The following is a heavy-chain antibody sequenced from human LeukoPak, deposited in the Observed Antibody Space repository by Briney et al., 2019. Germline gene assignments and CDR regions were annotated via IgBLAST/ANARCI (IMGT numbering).Heavy chain of an antibody. Sequence: ASVKVSCKVSGYTLTELSMHWVRQAPGKGLEWMGGFDPEDGETIYAQKSQGRVTMTEDTSTDTAYMELSSLRSEDTAVYYCATEPIVATSETGDYWGQGTLVTVSS. CDR3: ATEPIVATSETGDY. D-gene: IGHD5-12*01. V-gene: IGHV1-24*01. CDR2: FDPEDGET. CDR1: GYTLTELS. J-gene: IGHJ4*02.